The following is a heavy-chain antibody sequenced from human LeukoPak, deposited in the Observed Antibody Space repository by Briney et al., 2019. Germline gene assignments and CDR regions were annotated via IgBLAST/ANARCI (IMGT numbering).Heavy chain of an antibody. V-gene: IGHV3-30*01. Sequence: GSLLLSCAASEFTFSSYAMHWVRRAPGKGLEWGAVISYDGSNKYYADSVKGRFTISRDNSKNTLYLQMNSLRAEDTAVYYCATGAPRYYYENYFDYWGQGTLVTVSS. D-gene: IGHD3-22*01. CDR1: EFTFSSYA. CDR3: ATGAPRYYYENYFDY. CDR2: ISYDGSNK. J-gene: IGHJ4*02.